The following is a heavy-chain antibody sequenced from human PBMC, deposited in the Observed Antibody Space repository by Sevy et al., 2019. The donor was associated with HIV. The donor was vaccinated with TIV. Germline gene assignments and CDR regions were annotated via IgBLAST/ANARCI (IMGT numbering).Heavy chain of an antibody. CDR1: GFSISPYA. CDR3: ARDAGYSTGWYAGY. CDR2: MSYDGSTR. D-gene: IGHD6-19*01. V-gene: IGHV3-30*09. Sequence: GGSLRLSCAASGFSISPYAFHWVRQAPGKGLEWVALMSYDGSTRYYADSAKGRFAISKDNSKNILYLQMNSLRIEDTAIYYCARDAGYSTGWYAGYWGQGTLVTVSS. J-gene: IGHJ4*02.